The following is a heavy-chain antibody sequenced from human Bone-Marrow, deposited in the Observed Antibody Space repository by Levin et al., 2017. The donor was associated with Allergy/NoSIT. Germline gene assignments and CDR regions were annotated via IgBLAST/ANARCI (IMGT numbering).Heavy chain of an antibody. Sequence: GGSLRLSCAASGFSFNNYSMNWVRQAPGKGLEWVSSTSSRSSHIYYVDSVEGRFTISRDNAKSSLFLQMNSLRAEDTAVYYCARAKQGYIYDPFDMWGQGTLVTVSS. V-gene: IGHV3-21*03. CDR2: TSSRSSHI. D-gene: IGHD5-18*01. CDR1: GFSFNNYS. CDR3: ARAKQGYIYDPFDM. J-gene: IGHJ3*02.